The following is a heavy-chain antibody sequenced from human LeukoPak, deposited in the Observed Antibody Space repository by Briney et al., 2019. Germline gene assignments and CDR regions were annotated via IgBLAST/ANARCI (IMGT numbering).Heavy chain of an antibody. D-gene: IGHD1-26*01. CDR1: GFTFSSYW. CDR2: IKQDGSQK. Sequence: GGSLRLSCEASGFTFSSYWMSWVRQAPGRGLEWVANIKQDGSQKYYGDSVKGRFTISRDNAKNSMYLQMNSLRVEDTAVYYCARDSGNYHFDHCGQGALVTVSS. V-gene: IGHV3-7*01. J-gene: IGHJ4*02. CDR3: ARDSGNYHFDH.